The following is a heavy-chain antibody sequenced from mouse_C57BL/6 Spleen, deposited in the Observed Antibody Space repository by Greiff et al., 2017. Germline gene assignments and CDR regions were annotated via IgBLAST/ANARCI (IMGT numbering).Heavy chain of an antibody. CDR2: INPSNGGT. CDR3: ARSDGYYPWFAD. J-gene: IGHJ3*01. Sequence: QVQLQQPGTELVKPGASVKLSCKASGYTFTSYWMHWVKQRPGQGLEWIGNINPSNGGTNYNEKFKSKATLTVDKSSSTAYMQLSSLTSEDSAVYDGARSDGYYPWFADWGQGTLVTVSA. V-gene: IGHV1-53*01. CDR1: GYTFTSYW. D-gene: IGHD2-3*01.